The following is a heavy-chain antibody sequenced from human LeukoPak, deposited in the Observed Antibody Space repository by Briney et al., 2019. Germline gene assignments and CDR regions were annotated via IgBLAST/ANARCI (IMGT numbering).Heavy chain of an antibody. D-gene: IGHD5-18*01. CDR3: ARWIQLENAFDI. CDR2: IYYSGST. Sequence: SETLSLTCTVSGVSISSYYWSWLRQPPGKGLEWVGYIYYSGSTNYNPSLKSRVTISVATSKNQFSLKLSSVTAADTAVYYCARWIQLENAFDIWGQGTMVTVSS. V-gene: IGHV4-59*01. J-gene: IGHJ3*02. CDR1: GVSISSYY.